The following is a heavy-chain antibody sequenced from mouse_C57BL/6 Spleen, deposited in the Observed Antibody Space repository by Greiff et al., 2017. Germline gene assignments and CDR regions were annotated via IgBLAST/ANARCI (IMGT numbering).Heavy chain of an antibody. V-gene: IGHV1-69*01. CDR2: IDPSGSYT. J-gene: IGHJ1*03. Sequence: QVQLQQPGAELVMPGASVKLSCKASGYTFTSYWMHWVKQRPGQGLEWIGEIDPSGSYTNYNQKFKGKSTLTVDKSSSTAYMQLSSLTSEDSAVYYCARSYGNYVSWYFDVWGTGTTVTVSS. CDR3: ARSYGNYVSWYFDV. CDR1: GYTFTSYW. D-gene: IGHD2-1*01.